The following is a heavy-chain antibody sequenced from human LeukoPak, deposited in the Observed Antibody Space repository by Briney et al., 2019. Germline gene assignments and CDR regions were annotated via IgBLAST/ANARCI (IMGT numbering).Heavy chain of an antibody. J-gene: IGHJ5*02. Sequence: SETPSLTCAVYGGSFSGYYWSWIRQPPGKGLEWIGEINHSGSTNYNPSLKSRVTISVDTSKNQFSLKLSSVTAADTAVYYCARGGRWSLGGFDPWGQGTLVTVSS. D-gene: IGHD4-23*01. CDR1: GGSFSGYY. CDR2: INHSGST. V-gene: IGHV4-34*01. CDR3: ARGGRWSLGGFDP.